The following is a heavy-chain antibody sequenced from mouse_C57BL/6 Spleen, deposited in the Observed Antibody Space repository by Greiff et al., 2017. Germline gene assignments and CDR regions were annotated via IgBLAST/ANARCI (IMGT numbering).Heavy chain of an antibody. CDR1: GFTFNTYA. CDR2: IRSKSSNYAT. D-gene: IGHD1-1*01. V-gene: IGHV10-3*01. J-gene: IGHJ4*01. CDR3: VRNLYYYGSSYDAMDY. Sequence: EVMLVESGGGLVQPKGSLKLSCAASGFTFNTYAMHWVRQAPGKGLEWVARIRSKSSNYATYYADSVKDRFTISRDDSQSMLYLQMNNLKTEDTAMYYCVRNLYYYGSSYDAMDYWGQGTSVTVSS.